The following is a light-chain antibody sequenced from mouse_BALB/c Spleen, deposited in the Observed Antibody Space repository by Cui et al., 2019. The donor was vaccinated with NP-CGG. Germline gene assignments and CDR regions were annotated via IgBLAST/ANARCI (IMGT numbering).Light chain of an antibody. CDR2: GTN. CDR3: ALWYSNHWV. Sequence: QAVVTLESALTTSPGETVTLTCSSSSGAVTTRNYANWVQEKPDHLFTGLIGGTNNRVPGVPARFSGSLIGDKAALTITGAQTEDEAIYFCALWYSNHWVFGGGTKLTVL. V-gene: IGLV1*01. J-gene: IGLJ1*01. CDR1: SGAVTTRNY.